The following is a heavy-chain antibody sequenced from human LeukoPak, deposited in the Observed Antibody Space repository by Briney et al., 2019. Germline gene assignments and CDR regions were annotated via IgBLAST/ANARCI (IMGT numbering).Heavy chain of an antibody. V-gene: IGHV3-9*01. CDR2: INWNGGST. CDR1: GFTFDDYA. Sequence: GRSLRLSCAASGFTFDDYAMHWVRQAPGKGLEWVSGINWNGGSTGYADSVKGRFTISRDNSQNTLYLQMNSLRPEDTAVYYCAKGGASVTRYVDYWGQGTLVTVSS. J-gene: IGHJ4*02. CDR3: AKGGASVTRYVDY. D-gene: IGHD4-17*01.